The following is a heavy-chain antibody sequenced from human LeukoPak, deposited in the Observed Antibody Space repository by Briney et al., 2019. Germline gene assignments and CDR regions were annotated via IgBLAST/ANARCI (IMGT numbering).Heavy chain of an antibody. V-gene: IGHV4-59*01. Sequence: SETLSLTCTVSGGSISRFYWSWIRQPPGKRLEWIGYISYSGSTNYNPSLKSRVTISVDTSKNQFSLKLSSVTAADTAVYYCAREGQTVAAVEYWGQGALVTVSS. CDR3: AREGQTVAAVEY. CDR2: ISYSGST. J-gene: IGHJ4*02. D-gene: IGHD6-13*01. CDR1: GGSISRFY.